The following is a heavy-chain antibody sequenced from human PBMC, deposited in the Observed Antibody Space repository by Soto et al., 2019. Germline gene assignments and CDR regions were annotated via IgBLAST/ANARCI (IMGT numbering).Heavy chain of an antibody. CDR1: GYTFTSYG. V-gene: IGHV1-18*01. CDR2: ISAYNGNT. J-gene: IGHJ4*02. CDR3: AREPNYFDY. D-gene: IGHD3-10*01. Sequence: QVQLVQSGAEVKKPGASVKVSCKASGYTFTSYGISWVRQAPGQGLEWMGWISAYNGNTNYAQKLQXRVXXXXXXXXXXXXXXLXXXXXXXXXXYYCAREPNYFDYWGQGTLVTVSS.